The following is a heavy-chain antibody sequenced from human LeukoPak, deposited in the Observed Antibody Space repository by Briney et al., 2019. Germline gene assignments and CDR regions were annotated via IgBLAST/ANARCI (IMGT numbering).Heavy chain of an antibody. D-gene: IGHD1-26*01. CDR3: ARGGGGGGGLDY. CDR1: GFTFSSYW. CDR2: TKQGGSEK. V-gene: IGHV3-7*04. J-gene: IGHJ4*02. Sequence: GGSLRLSCAASGFTFSSYWMSWVRQAPGKGLEWVANTKQGGSEKHYVDSVKGRFTISRDDARNSLSLQMNSLRAEDTAVYYGARGGGGGGGLDYWGQGTLVTVSS.